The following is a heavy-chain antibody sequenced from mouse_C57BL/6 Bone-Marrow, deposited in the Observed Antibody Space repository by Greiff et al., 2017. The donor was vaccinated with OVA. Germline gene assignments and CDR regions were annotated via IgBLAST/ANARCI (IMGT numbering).Heavy chain of an antibody. CDR2: IDPENGDT. Sequence: VQLQQSGAELVRPGASVKLSCTASGFNIKDDYMHWVKQRPEQGLEWIGWIDPENGDTAYASKFQGKATITADTSSNTAYLQLSSLTSEDTDVYYSTPIATVVAEDYWYFDVWGTGTTVTVSS. J-gene: IGHJ1*03. V-gene: IGHV14-4*01. CDR1: GFNIKDDY. CDR3: TPIATVVAEDYWYFDV. D-gene: IGHD1-1*01.